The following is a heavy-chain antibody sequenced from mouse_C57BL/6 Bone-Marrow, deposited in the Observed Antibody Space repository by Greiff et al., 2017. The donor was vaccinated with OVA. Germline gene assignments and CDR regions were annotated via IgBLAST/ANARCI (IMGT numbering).Heavy chain of an antibody. V-gene: IGHV1-82*01. CDR1: GYAFSSSW. CDR3: SRLNYYGSSFSFDY. CDR2: IYPGDGDT. D-gene: IGHD1-1*01. J-gene: IGHJ2*01. Sequence: LVESGPELVKPGASVKISCKASGYAFSSSWMNWVKQRPGKGLEWIGRIYPGDGDTNYNGKFKGKATLTADKSSSTAYMQLSSLTSEDSAVYFCSRLNYYGSSFSFDYWGQGTTLTVSS.